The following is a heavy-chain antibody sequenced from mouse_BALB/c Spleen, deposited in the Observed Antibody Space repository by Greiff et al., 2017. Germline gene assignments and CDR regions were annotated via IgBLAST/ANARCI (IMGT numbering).Heavy chain of an antibody. Sequence: DVMLVESGGGLVKPGGSLKLSCAASGFTFSDYYMYRVRQTPEKRLEWVATISDGGSYTYYPDSVKGRFTISRDNAKNNLYLQMSSLKSDDTAMCYSARARTAPGVFDYWGQGTTLTVSS. CDR3: ARARTAPGVFDY. V-gene: IGHV5-4*02. J-gene: IGHJ2*01. CDR1: GFTFSDYY. CDR2: ISDGGSYT.